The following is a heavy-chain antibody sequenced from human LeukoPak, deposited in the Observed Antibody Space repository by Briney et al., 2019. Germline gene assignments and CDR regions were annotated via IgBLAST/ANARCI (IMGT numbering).Heavy chain of an antibody. Sequence: SETLSLTCAVSGGSISSGGYFWNWIRQPPGKGLEWIGYIYHSGSTSYNPSLKGRVTISVDRSKTQFSLRLSSVTAADTAVYYCARAESSSRYSYWGQGILVTVSS. CDR2: IYHSGST. V-gene: IGHV4-30-2*01. D-gene: IGHD6-13*01. J-gene: IGHJ4*02. CDR1: GGSISSGGYF. CDR3: ARAESSSRYSY.